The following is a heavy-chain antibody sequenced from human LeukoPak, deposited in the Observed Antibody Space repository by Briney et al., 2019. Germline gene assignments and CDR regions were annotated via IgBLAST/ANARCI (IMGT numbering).Heavy chain of an antibody. Sequence: PGGSLRLSCTASGFIFSDYSLNWVRQAPGKGLEWVSYIRSSSSTIHYADSVKGRFTISRDNSKNTLYLQMSGLRAEDTAVYYCARGGFTYYDFWSAYYTADYWGQGTLVTVSS. CDR3: ARGGFTYYDFWSAYYTADY. D-gene: IGHD3-3*01. V-gene: IGHV3-48*01. CDR2: IRSSSSTI. J-gene: IGHJ4*02. CDR1: GFIFSDYS.